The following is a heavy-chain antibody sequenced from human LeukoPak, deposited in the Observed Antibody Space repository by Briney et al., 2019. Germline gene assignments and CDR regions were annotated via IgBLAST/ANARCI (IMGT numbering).Heavy chain of an antibody. J-gene: IGHJ3*02. D-gene: IGHD3-10*01. V-gene: IGHV4-34*01. CDR2: INHSGST. CDR1: GGSFSGYY. Sequence: KPSETLSLTCAVYGGSFSGYYWSWIRRPPGKGLEWIGEINHSGSTNYNPSLKSRVTISVDTSKNQFSLKLSSVTAADTAVYYCARSGVLLWFGELSPAFDIWGQGTMVTVSS. CDR3: ARSGVLLWFGELSPAFDI.